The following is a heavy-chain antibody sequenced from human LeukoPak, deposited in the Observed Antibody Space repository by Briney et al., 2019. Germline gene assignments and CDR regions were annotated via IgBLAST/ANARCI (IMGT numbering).Heavy chain of an antibody. CDR1: GFTFSNYG. J-gene: IGHJ4*02. Sequence: SGGSLRLSCAASGFTFSNYGMFWVRQAPGKGLDWVSFIRFDGGHKYYADSVKGRFAISRDNAKNTVSLQMNSLRVDDTAVYYCVGDLLIGGGSWSVPSLDSWGQGILVTVSS. V-gene: IGHV3-30*02. CDR3: VGDLLIGGGSWSVPSLDS. CDR2: IRFDGGHK. D-gene: IGHD1-14*01.